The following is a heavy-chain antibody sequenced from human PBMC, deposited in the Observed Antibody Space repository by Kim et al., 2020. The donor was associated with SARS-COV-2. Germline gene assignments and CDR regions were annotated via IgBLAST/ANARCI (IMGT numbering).Heavy chain of an antibody. J-gene: IGHJ5*02. Sequence: ESTNNVPSHKSRVTISVDASKTQFYLKMGSVPAADTAVYYCARGPNWFDPWGQGTLVTVSS. V-gene: IGHV4-34*01. CDR3: ARGPNWFDP. CDR2: EST.